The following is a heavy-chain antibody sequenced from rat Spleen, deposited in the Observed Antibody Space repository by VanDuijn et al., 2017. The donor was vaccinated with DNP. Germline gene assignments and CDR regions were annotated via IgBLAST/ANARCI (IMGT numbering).Heavy chain of an antibody. J-gene: IGHJ2*01. D-gene: IGHD1-1*01. CDR3: ARDSYSAPFDY. V-gene: IGHV5-7*01. Sequence: EVQLVESGGDLVQPGRSLKLFCAASGFTFSDYYMAWVRQAPTKDLEWVATISYDGSSTFYRDSVKGRFTVSRDDAKRTLYLQMDSLRSEDTATYYCARDSYSAPFDYWGQGVMVSVSS. CDR1: GFTFSDYY. CDR2: ISYDGSST.